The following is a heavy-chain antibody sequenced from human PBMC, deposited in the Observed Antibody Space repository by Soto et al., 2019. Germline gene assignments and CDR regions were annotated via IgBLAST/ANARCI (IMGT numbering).Heavy chain of an antibody. J-gene: IGHJ4*02. CDR3: ARVNAAVAGTGPQYYFDY. V-gene: IGHV1-2*04. D-gene: IGHD6-19*01. CDR1: GYTFTGYY. CDR2: INPNSGGT. Sequence: ASVKVSCKASGYTFTGYYMHWVRQAPGQGLEWMGWINPNSGGTNYAQKFQGWVTMTRDTSISTAYMELSRLRSDDTAVYYCARVNAAVAGTGPQYYFDYWGQGTLVTVSS.